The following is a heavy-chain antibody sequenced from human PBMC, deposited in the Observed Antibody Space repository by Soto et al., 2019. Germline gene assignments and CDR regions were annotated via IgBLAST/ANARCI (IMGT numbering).Heavy chain of an antibody. CDR1: GFTFSSYG. Sequence: GGSLRLSCAASGFTFSSYGMHWVRQAPGKGLEWVAVISYDGSNKYCADSVKGRFTISRDNSKNTLYLQMNSLRAEDTAVYYCAKGRGDFWSGYYPYYYYYYMDVWGKGTTVTVSS. V-gene: IGHV3-30*18. CDR2: ISYDGSNK. J-gene: IGHJ6*03. CDR3: AKGRGDFWSGYYPYYYYYYMDV. D-gene: IGHD3-3*01.